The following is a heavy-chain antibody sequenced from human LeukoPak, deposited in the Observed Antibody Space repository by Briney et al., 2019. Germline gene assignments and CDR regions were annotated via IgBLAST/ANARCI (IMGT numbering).Heavy chain of an antibody. V-gene: IGHV3-64*01. CDR2: ISSNGGST. J-gene: IGHJ4*02. CDR1: GFTFSSYA. CDR3: AKDTYYYDSSAYLGSDY. D-gene: IGHD3-22*01. Sequence: PGGSLRLSCAASGFTFSSYAMHWVRQAPGKGLEYVSAISSNGGSTYYANSVKGRFTISRDNSKNTLYLQMGSLRAEDMAVYYCAKDTYYYDSSAYLGSDYWGQGTLVTVSS.